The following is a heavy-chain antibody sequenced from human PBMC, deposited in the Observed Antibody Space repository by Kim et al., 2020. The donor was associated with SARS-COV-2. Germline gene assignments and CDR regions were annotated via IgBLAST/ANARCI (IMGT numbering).Heavy chain of an antibody. J-gene: IGHJ4*02. Sequence: GESLKISCKASGYTFSNYAMHWVRQAPGQRLEWMGWINAGSGNTEYSQKFQGRLIITRDTSASTAYMELSSLRSEDTAVYYCARGGAVLRFLEWLSSYFDYWGQGTLVTVSS. D-gene: IGHD3-3*01. CDR3: ARGGAVLRFLEWLSSYFDY. V-gene: IGHV1-3*01. CDR1: GYTFSNYA. CDR2: INAGSGNT.